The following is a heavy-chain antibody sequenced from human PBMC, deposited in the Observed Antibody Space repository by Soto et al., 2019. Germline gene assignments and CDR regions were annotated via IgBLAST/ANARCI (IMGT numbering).Heavy chain of an antibody. CDR1: GGTFSSYA. D-gene: IGHD6-13*01. Sequence: ASVEVSCKASGGTFSSYAISWVRQAPGQGLEWMGGIIPIFGTANYAQKFQGRVTITADKSTSTAYMELSSLRSEDTAVYYCAXGQQLVRANYYYYGMDVWGQGTTVTVSS. CDR3: AXGQQLVRANYYYYGMDV. J-gene: IGHJ6*02. CDR2: IIPIFGTA. V-gene: IGHV1-69*06.